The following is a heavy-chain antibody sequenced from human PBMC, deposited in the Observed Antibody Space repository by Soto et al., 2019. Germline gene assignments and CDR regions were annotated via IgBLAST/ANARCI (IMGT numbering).Heavy chain of an antibody. Sequence: EVQLLDSGGGVVQPGGSLRLSCTAAGFTFSSFGMSWVRQAPGKGLECVSAISDDGGSTYHADSVKGRFTISRDNSKNTLYLQMDSLRDEDTALYFCAQFGSGGHPRALDRWGQGTRVTVSS. V-gene: IGHV3-23*01. CDR3: AQFGSGGHPRALDR. D-gene: IGHD6-19*01. CDR1: GFTFSSFG. J-gene: IGHJ3*02. CDR2: ISDDGGST.